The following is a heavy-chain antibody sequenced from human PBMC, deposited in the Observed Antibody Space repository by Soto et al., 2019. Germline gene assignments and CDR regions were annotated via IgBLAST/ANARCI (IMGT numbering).Heavy chain of an antibody. Sequence: SVKVSCKASGGTFSSYAISWVRQAPGQGLEWMGGIIPIFGTANYAQKFQGRVTITADESTSTAYMELSSLRSEDTAVYYCARESCGGDCYWAWFDPWGQGTLVTVSS. CDR3: ARESCGGDCYWAWFDP. D-gene: IGHD2-21*02. CDR2: IIPIFGTA. J-gene: IGHJ5*02. V-gene: IGHV1-69*13. CDR1: GGTFSSYA.